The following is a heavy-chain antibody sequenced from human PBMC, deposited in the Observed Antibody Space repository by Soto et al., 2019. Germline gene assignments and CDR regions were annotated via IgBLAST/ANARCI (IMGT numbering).Heavy chain of an antibody. CDR1: GYTFTASY. CDR3: ARDSGHYYRSDAFDK. V-gene: IGHV1-46*01. Sequence: GASVKVSCKASGYTFTASYMHWVRQAPGQGLEWMGIIDPSGGSTSYSQKFQGRVTMTRDTSTSTVYMELNSLRSEDTAVFYCARDSGHYYRSDAFDKWGQGTMGTVS. D-gene: IGHD1-26*01. J-gene: IGHJ3*02. CDR2: IDPSGGST.